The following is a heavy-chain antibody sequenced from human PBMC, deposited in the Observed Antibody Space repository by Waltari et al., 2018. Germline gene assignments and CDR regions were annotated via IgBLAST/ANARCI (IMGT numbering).Heavy chain of an antibody. D-gene: IGHD3-16*01. CDR2: INQDGSEK. CDR3: TRGNWGDY. V-gene: IGHV3-7*01. Sequence: EEQLVESGGALVQPGGSLRLSCVASGLTLSSHWMMWVRQSPGKGLEWVANINQDGSEKYYMDSVKGRFTISRDNAKNSLYLQMNSVRADDTAVYYCTRGNWGDYWGQGTLVTGSS. CDR1: GLTLSSHW. J-gene: IGHJ4*02.